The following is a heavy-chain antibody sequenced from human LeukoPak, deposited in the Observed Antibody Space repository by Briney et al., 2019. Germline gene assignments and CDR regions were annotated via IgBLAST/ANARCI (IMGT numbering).Heavy chain of an antibody. V-gene: IGHV3-23*01. CDR2: ISGSGGST. CDR1: GFTFSSYA. J-gene: IGHJ4*02. Sequence: PGGSLRLSCAASGFTFSSYAMSGVRQAPGKGLEWVSDISGSGGSTYYADSVKGRFTISRDNSKNTLYLQMNSLRAEDTAVYYCAKDRGILTGYYDYWGQGTLVTVSS. D-gene: IGHD3-9*01. CDR3: AKDRGILTGYYDY.